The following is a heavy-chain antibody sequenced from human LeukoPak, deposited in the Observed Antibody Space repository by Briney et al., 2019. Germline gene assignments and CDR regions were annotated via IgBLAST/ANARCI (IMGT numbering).Heavy chain of an antibody. Sequence: PSETLSLTCTVSGDSISSRSYYWGWIRQPPGKGLEWIGSIYYSGRTYYNPSLKSRVTISVNTSKKQFSLKLSSVTAADTAVYYCARGRPDGSGSYYKFDPWGQGTLVTVSS. J-gene: IGHJ5*02. CDR3: ARGRPDGSGSYYKFDP. CDR2: IYYSGRT. D-gene: IGHD3-10*01. V-gene: IGHV4-39*01. CDR1: GDSISSRSYY.